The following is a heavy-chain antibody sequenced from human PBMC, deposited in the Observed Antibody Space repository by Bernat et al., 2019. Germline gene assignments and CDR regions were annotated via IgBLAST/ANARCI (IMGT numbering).Heavy chain of an antibody. D-gene: IGHD1-26*01. CDR3: ARDKVLSGSYYQDY. CDR1: GGTFSSYA. V-gene: IGHV1-69*04. J-gene: IGHJ4*02. Sequence: QVQLVQSGAEVKKPGSSVKVSCKASGGTFSSYAISWVRQAPGQGLEWMGRIIPILGIANYAQKFQGRVTITADKSTSTAYMELSSLRSEDTAAYYCARDKVLSGSYYQDYWGQGTLVTVSS. CDR2: IIPILGIA.